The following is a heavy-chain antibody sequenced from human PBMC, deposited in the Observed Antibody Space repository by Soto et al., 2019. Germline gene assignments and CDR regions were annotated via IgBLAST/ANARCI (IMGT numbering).Heavy chain of an antibody. D-gene: IGHD3-3*02. CDR1: GFSFTSYW. J-gene: IGHJ4*02. CDR2: ISTDGTTI. V-gene: IGHV3-74*01. CDR3: VRDRTTFTLFDY. Sequence: EVQLVESGGGLVQPGGSLRLSCAASGFSFTSYWMHWVRQAPGKGLEWISRISTDGTTIGFAASVRGRFTASRDNAKNTVYLQLNSLRVDDTAGYYCVRDRTTFTLFDYWGQGTLVTVSS.